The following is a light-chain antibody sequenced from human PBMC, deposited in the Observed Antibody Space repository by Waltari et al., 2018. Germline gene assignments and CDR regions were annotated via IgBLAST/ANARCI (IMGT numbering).Light chain of an antibody. CDR3: CSYAGSFPYV. J-gene: IGLJ1*01. CDR1: CSDVGSYNL. CDR2: EVS. V-gene: IGLV2-23*02. Sequence: QSALTPPASVSGSPGQSITISCTGTCSDVGSYNLVSWYQHHPGKAPNLMIYEVSKRPSGVSNRFSGSKSGNTASLTISGLQAEDEADYYCCSYAGSFPYVFGTGTKVTVL.